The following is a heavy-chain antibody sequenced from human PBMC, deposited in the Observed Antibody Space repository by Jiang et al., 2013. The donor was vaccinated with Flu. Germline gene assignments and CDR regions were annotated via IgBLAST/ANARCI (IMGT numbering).Heavy chain of an antibody. V-gene: IGHV4-34*01. CDR3: ARGPEVLRYFDWLLKVWFDP. Sequence: GYYWSWIRQPPGKGLEWIGEINHSGSTNYNPSLKSRVTISVDTSKNQFSLKLSSVTAADTAVYYCARGPEVLRYFDWLLKVWFDPWGQGTLVTVSS. J-gene: IGHJ5*02. CDR2: INHSGST. CDR1: GYY. D-gene: IGHD3-9*01.